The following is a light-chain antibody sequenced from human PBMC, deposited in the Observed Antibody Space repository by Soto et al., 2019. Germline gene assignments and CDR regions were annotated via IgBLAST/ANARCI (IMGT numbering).Light chain of an antibody. J-gene: IGLJ1*01. CDR3: SSYTVGTTPFV. CDR2: EVS. CDR1: TSDIGSSNY. Sequence: QSALTQPASVSGSPGQSITISCTGSTSDIGSSNYVSWYQQHPGKAPKLILYEVSHRPSGVSDRFSGSKSGNTASLTVSWLQAEDEADYYCSSYTVGTTPFVFGSGTKLTVL. V-gene: IGLV2-14*01.